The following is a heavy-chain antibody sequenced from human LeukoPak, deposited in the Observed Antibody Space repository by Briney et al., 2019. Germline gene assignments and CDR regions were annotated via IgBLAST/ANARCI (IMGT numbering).Heavy chain of an antibody. Sequence: GASVKVSCKASGYTFTSYGISWVRQAPGQGLEWMGWISAYNGNTNYAQKLQGRVTMTTDTSTSTAYMELRSLRSDDTAVYYCARDLGSGSYRDNWFDPWGQGTLVTVSS. CDR2: ISAYNGNT. CDR3: ARDLGSGSYRDNWFDP. V-gene: IGHV1-18*01. CDR1: GYTFTSYG. J-gene: IGHJ5*02. D-gene: IGHD3-10*01.